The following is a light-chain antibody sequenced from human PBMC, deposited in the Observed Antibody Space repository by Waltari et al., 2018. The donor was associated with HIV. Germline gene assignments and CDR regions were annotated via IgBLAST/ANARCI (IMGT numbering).Light chain of an antibody. CDR2: KDS. CDR1: VVAKKY. V-gene: IGLV3-27*01. Sequence: SYELTPPSSVSVSPGQTARITCTGAVVAKKYARRCQQKPGQAPVLVVYKDSEQPSGIPERFAGCSSGTTVTLSSSGAQVEDEGDYYCDSAANNRGVCGGGTKLTVL. J-gene: IGLJ3*02. CDR3: DSAANNRGV.